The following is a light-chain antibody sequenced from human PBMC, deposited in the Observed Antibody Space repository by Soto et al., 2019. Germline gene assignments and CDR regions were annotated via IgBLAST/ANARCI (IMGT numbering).Light chain of an antibody. Sequence: EIVMTQSPATLSVSPGERATISCSASQSVSSNLAWYQQKPGQAPRLLIYGASTRATGIPARFSGSGSGTEFTLTISSLHSEDFAVYYCHQYNNWPYTFGQGTKLEIK. V-gene: IGKV3-15*01. CDR1: QSVSSN. J-gene: IGKJ2*01. CDR3: HQYNNWPYT. CDR2: GAS.